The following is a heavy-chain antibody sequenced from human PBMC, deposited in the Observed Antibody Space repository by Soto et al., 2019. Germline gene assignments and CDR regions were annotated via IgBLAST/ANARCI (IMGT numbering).Heavy chain of an antibody. CDR3: ASERSAAGTGGFDP. J-gene: IGHJ5*02. V-gene: IGHV1-8*01. CDR1: GYTFTSYD. D-gene: IGHD6-13*01. Sequence: QVQLVQSGAEVKQPGASVKVSCKASGYTFTSYDINWVRQATGQGLEWMGWMNPNSGNTGYAQKFQGRVTMTRNTSISTAYVELSSLRSEDSAVYYCASERSAAGTGGFDPWGQGTLVTVSS. CDR2: MNPNSGNT.